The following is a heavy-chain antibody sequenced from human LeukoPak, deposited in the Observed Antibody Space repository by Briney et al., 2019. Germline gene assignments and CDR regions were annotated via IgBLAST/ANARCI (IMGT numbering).Heavy chain of an antibody. CDR1: GGSISSGRYY. CDR2: IYTSGST. CDR3: ARGSETYNNVKFFES. V-gene: IGHV4-61*02. Sequence: SETLSLTCTVSGGSISSGRYYWNWIRQPAGKGLEWIGRIYTSGSTDYNPSLKSRVTISADTSKNQFSLRLGSVTAADTAVYYCARGSETYNNVKFFESWGQGSLVTVSS. D-gene: IGHD3-10*01. J-gene: IGHJ5*01.